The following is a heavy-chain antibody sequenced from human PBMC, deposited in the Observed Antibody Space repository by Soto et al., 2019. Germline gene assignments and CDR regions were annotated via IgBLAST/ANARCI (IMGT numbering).Heavy chain of an antibody. V-gene: IGHV1-69*12. CDR3: SFTYCGGDCYSRRYYYYGMDV. J-gene: IGHJ6*02. CDR1: GGTFSSYA. CDR2: ITPIFGTA. Sequence: QVQLVQSGAEVKKPGSSVKVSCKASGGTFSSYAISWVRQAPGQGLEWMGGITPIFGTANYAQKFQGRVTSTADESTSTAYMELSSLRSEDTAVYYCSFTYCGGDCYSRRYYYYGMDVWGQGTTVTVSS. D-gene: IGHD2-21*02.